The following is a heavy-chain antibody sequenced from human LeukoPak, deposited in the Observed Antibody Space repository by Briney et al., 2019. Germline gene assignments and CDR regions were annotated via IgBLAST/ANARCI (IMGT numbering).Heavy chain of an antibody. CDR2: IWYDGSNK. CDR3: ARDIYDSSPPINALDI. CDR1: GFTFSSYG. Sequence: GGSLRRSCAASGFTFSSYGMHWVRQAPGKGLEWVAVIWYDGSNKYYADSVKGRFTISRDNSKNTLYLQMNSLRAEDTAVYYCARDIYDSSPPINALDIWARETVLTVSS. J-gene: IGHJ3*02. V-gene: IGHV3-33*01. D-gene: IGHD3-22*01.